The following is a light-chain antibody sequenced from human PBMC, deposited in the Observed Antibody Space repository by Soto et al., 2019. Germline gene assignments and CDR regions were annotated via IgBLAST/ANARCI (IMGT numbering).Light chain of an antibody. J-gene: IGKJ4*01. V-gene: IGKV1-39*01. Sequence: DIQMTQSPSSLSASVGDRVTITCRASQSISSYLNWYQQKPGKAPKLLIYAASSLQSGVTSRFSDSGSGTDFTLTSRSLQPEDFATYYCQQSYSTPPLTCGGGTKVEIK. CDR1: QSISSY. CDR2: AAS. CDR3: QQSYSTPPLT.